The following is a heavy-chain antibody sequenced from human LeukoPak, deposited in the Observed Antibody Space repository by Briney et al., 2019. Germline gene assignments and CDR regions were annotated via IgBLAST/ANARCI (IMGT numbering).Heavy chain of an antibody. J-gene: IGHJ4*02. CDR2: ISYDGSNK. D-gene: IGHD3-16*01. CDR1: GFTFSSYA. Sequence: GGSLRLSCAASGFTFSSYAMHWVRQAPGKGLEWVAVISYDGSNKYYADSVKGRFTISRDNSKNTLYLQMNSLRAEDTAVYYCARVRGTFSPHFDSWGQGTLVTVSS. V-gene: IGHV3-30*04. CDR3: ARVRGTFSPHFDS.